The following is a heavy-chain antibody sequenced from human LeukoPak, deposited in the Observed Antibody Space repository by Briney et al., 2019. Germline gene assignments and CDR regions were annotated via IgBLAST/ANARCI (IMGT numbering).Heavy chain of an antibody. D-gene: IGHD4/OR15-4a*01. CDR2: ISGSGDST. CDR1: GFTFSNYC. V-gene: IGHV3-23*01. J-gene: IGHJ4*02. Sequence: GSLSLSRAASGFTFSNYCVTWVRQAPGKALEWVSSISGSGDSTYYADSVKGRFTISRDNSKNTLYLQMNSLRVEDTAIYYCAKYGAPGWSGYLDYWGQGTLVTVSS. CDR3: AKYGAPGWSGYLDY.